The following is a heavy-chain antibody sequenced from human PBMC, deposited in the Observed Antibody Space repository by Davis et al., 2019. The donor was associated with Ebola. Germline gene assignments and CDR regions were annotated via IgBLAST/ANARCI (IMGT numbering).Heavy chain of an antibody. V-gene: IGHV4-34*01. J-gene: IGHJ5*02. D-gene: IGHD6-13*01. CDR3: ASQLSWFDP. Sequence: SETLSLTCDVSGESFSGYYWSWIRQPPGKGLEWIGEINHSGSTNYNPSLKSRVTISVDTSKNQFSLKLSSVTAADTAVYYCASQLSWFDPWGQGTLVTVSS. CDR2: INHSGST. CDR1: GESFSGYY.